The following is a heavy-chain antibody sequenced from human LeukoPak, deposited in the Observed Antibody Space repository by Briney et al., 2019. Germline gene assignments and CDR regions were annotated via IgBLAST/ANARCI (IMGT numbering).Heavy chain of an antibody. CDR2: INHGGST. CDR1: GGSFSDYY. J-gene: IGHJ4*02. Sequence: PSETLSLTCAVYGGSFSDYYWSWIRQPPGKGLEWIGEINHGGSTNYNPSLKSRVTISVDTSQNQFSLRLSSVTAADTAVYYCARGRYVTTRGGAAAGFLDYWGQGTLVTVST. CDR3: ARGRYVTTRGGAAAGFLDY. D-gene: IGHD6-13*01. V-gene: IGHV4-34*01.